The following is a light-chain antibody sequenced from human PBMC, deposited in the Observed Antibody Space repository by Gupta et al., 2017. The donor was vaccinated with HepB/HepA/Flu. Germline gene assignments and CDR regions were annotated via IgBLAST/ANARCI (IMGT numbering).Light chain of an antibody. CDR3: QQLNSYPWT. V-gene: IGKV1-9*01. Sequence: DIQLTQSPSFLYESVGDRVTITCRASQGISSYLAWYQQKPGKAPKLLIYAASTLQSGVPSRFSGSGSGTEFTLTISSLQPEDFATYYCQQLNSYPWTFGQGTKVEIK. CDR2: AAS. J-gene: IGKJ1*01. CDR1: QGISSY.